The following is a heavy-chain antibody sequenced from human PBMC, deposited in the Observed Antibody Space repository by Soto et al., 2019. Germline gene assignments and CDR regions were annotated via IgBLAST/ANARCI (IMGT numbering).Heavy chain of an antibody. J-gene: IGHJ5*02. V-gene: IGHV3-23*01. CDR2: ISGSGGST. D-gene: IGHD6-19*01. Sequence: GGSLRLSFAASGFTFSSYAMSWVRQAPGKGLEWVSAISGSGGSTYYADSVKGRFTISRDNSKNTLYLQMNSLRAEDTAVYYCAKDPSIAVINCFDPWGQGTLVTVSS. CDR3: AKDPSIAVINCFDP. CDR1: GFTFSSYA.